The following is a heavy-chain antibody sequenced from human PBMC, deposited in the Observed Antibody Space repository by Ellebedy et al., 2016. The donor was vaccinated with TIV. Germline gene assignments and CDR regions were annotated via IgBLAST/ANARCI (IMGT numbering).Heavy chain of an antibody. CDR1: GYSFTTDW. CDR3: ARHRRPGSYFGY. Sequence: GESLKISCKGSGYSFTTDWIGWVRQVPGKGLEWMGSIYPGDPDTRYRPSFQGQVTISADKSISTAYLQWSRLKASDTAMYYCARHRRPGSYFGYWGQGTLVTVSS. D-gene: IGHD3-10*01. V-gene: IGHV5-51*01. CDR2: IYPGDPDT. J-gene: IGHJ4*02.